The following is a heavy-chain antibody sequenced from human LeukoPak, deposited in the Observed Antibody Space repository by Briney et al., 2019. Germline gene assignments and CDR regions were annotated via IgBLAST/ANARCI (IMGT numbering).Heavy chain of an antibody. CDR1: EFTFSNYW. Sequence: GGSLRLSCAASEFTFSNYWMTWVRQAPGKGLEWVANIKQDGSEMYYVDSVKGRFTISRDNAENSLYLQMNSLKTEDTAVYYCIKPCDSEQCLVIWGQGTLVTVSS. D-gene: IGHD6-19*01. J-gene: IGHJ4*02. CDR2: IKQDGSEM. V-gene: IGHV3-7*03. CDR3: IKPCDSEQCLVI.